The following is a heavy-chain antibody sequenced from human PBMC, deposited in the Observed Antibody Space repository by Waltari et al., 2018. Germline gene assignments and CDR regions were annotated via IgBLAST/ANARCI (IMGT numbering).Heavy chain of an antibody. CDR2: IHTSGSP. J-gene: IGHJ3*01. CDR1: GASINSGHFY. V-gene: IGHV4-30-4*08. CDR3: ARAGQLSADALDL. D-gene: IGHD1-1*01. Sequence: QVQLQESGPRLVRPTQTLSLTCSVSGASINSGHFYWTWIRQPPGKGLEWIGHIHTSGSPHYNPSLKSRLSIPADTSRNQISLRLTSVTAADTAVYYCARAGQLSADALDLWGRGTVVSVSS.